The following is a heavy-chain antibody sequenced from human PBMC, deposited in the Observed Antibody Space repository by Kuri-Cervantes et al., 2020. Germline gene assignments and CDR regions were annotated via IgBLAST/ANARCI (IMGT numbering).Heavy chain of an antibody. D-gene: IGHD3-22*01. Sequence: SETLSLTCTVSGGSISSSTYYWAWIRQSPGKGLEWVGSIYYSGSTYYTPSLKSRVTISVDTSKNQFSLKLSSVTAADTAVYYCARQANLGSYDSSGYRYYFDYWGQGTLVTVSS. CDR3: ARQANLGSYDSSGYRYYFDY. CDR1: GGSISSSTYY. CDR2: IYYSGST. J-gene: IGHJ4*02. V-gene: IGHV4-39*01.